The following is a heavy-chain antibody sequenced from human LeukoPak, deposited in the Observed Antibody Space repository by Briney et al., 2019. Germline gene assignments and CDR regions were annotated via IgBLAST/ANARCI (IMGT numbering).Heavy chain of an antibody. J-gene: IGHJ6*03. CDR3: ARESEQQLGNYYYYYMDV. CDR2: IYYSGST. V-gene: IGHV4-59*01. D-gene: IGHD6-13*01. CDR1: GGSISSYY. Sequence: SETLSLTCTVSGGSISSYYWSWIRQPPGKGLEWIGYIYYSGSTNYNPSLKSRVTISVDTSKNQFSLKLSSVTAADTAVYYCARESEQQLGNYYYYYMDVWGKGTTVTISS.